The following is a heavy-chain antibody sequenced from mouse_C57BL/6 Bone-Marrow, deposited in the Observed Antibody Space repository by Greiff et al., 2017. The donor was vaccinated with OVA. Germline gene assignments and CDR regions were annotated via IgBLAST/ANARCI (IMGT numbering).Heavy chain of an antibody. J-gene: IGHJ4*01. D-gene: IGHD3-2*02. CDR2: ISSGSSTI. CDR1: GFTFSDYG. V-gene: IGHV5-17*01. Sequence: EVKLEESGGGLVKPGGSLKLSCAASGFTFSDYGMHWVRQAPEKGLEWVAYISSGSSTIYYADTVKGRFTISRDNAKNTLFLQMTSLRSEDTAMYYCARMGQLRPSAIDYWGQGTSVTVSS. CDR3: ARMGQLRPSAIDY.